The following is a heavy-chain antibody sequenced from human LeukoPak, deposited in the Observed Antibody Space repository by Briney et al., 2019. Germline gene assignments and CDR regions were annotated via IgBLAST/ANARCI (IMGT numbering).Heavy chain of an antibody. J-gene: IGHJ3*02. CDR2: ISYDGSNK. CDR1: GLTSTSYA. D-gene: IGHD1-26*01. Sequence: GGSLRLSCAASGLTSTSYATHWVRQAPGEGLEWVAVISYDGSNKYYADSVKGRFTISGDKSKNTLYLQMNSLRHEDTAVYYCARGPGPIAGAKNAFDIWGQGTMVTVSS. CDR3: ARGPGPIAGAKNAFDI. V-gene: IGHV3-30*01.